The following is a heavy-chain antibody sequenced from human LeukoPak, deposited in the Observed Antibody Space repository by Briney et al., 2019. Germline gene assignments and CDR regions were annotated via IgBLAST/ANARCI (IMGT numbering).Heavy chain of an antibody. CDR2: ISYDGSNK. CDR1: GFTFSSYA. D-gene: IGHD3-22*01. CDR3: ARGNYYDSSVGY. V-gene: IGHV3-30*04. Sequence: SGGSLRLSCAASGFTFSSYAMHWVRQAPGKGLEWVAVISYDGSNKYYADSVKGRFTISRDNSKNTLYLQMNSLRAEDTAVYYCARGNYYDSSVGYWGQGTLVTVSS. J-gene: IGHJ4*02.